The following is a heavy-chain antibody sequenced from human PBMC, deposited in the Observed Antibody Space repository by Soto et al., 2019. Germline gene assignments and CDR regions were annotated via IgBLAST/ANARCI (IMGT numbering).Heavy chain of an antibody. D-gene: IGHD2-8*01. J-gene: IGHJ5*01. CDR1: GDSVSTNSAI. CDR2: TYYRSRWFN. CDR3: ARLIGDSWLDS. V-gene: IGHV6-1*01. Sequence: QVQLQQSGPGLVKPSQTLSLTCAISGDSVSTNSAIWDWIRQSPSRGLEWLGRTYYRSRWFNDYAVSVKGRITINPDTSNNQFSLQLSSLTPDDTAVYYCARLIGDSWLDSWGQGTLVTVSS.